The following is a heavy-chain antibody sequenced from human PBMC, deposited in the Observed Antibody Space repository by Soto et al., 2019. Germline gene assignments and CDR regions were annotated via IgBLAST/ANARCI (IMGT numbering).Heavy chain of an antibody. CDR1: GGSFSGYY. D-gene: IGHD3-10*01. V-gene: IGHV4-34*01. CDR2: INHSGST. CDR3: ARLVREYYYYYMDV. J-gene: IGHJ6*03. Sequence: PSETLSLTCAVYGGSFSGYYWSWIRQPPGKGLEWIGEINHSGSTNYNPSLKSRVTISVDTSKNQFSLKLSSVTAADTAVYYCARLVREYYYYYMDVWGKGTTVTVSS.